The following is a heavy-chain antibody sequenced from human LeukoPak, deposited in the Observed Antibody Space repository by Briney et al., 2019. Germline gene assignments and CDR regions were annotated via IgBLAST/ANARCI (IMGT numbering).Heavy chain of an antibody. CDR2: INQDGTEK. D-gene: IGHD1-14*01. CDR1: GFTFSSYW. CDR3: ARGTNAYPGTDY. J-gene: IGHJ4*02. V-gene: IGHV3-7*01. Sequence: GGSLRLSCAASGFTFSSYWMSWVRQAPGKGLEWVANINQDGTEKHFGDSVKGRFTISRDNAKNSVFLEMNSLRAEDTAVYYCARGTNAYPGTDYWGQGTLVTVSS.